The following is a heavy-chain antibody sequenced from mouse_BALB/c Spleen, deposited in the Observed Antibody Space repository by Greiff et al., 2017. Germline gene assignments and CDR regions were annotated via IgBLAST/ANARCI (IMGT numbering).Heavy chain of an antibody. D-gene: IGHD4-1*01. CDR3: ARGPGGWFAY. Sequence: EVKVVESGGGLVQPGGSLRLSCATSGFTFSDFYMEWVRQPPGKRLEWIAASRNKANDYTTEYSASVKGRFIVSRDTSQSILYLQMNALRAEDTAIYYCARGPGGWFAYWGQGTLVTVSA. J-gene: IGHJ3*01. CDR1: GFTFSDFY. V-gene: IGHV7-1*02. CDR2: SRNKANDYTT.